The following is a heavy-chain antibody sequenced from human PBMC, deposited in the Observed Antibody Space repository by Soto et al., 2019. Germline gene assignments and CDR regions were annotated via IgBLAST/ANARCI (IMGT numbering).Heavy chain of an antibody. J-gene: IGHJ6*02. V-gene: IGHV4-34*01. Sequence: SETLSLTCAVSGGSISSGGYSWSWIRQPPGKGLEWIGEINHSGSTNYNPSLKSRVTISVDTSKNQFSLKLSSVTAADTAVYYCARVSGIYYYGMDVWGQGTTVT. CDR2: INHSGST. CDR1: GGSISSGGYS. CDR3: ARVSGIYYYGMDV. D-gene: IGHD3-10*01.